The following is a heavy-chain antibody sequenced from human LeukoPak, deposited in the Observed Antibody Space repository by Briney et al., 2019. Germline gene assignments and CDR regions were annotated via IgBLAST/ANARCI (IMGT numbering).Heavy chain of an antibody. CDR3: AKDGRYYYGSGSPLYYFDY. V-gene: IGHV3-23*01. J-gene: IGHJ4*02. CDR1: GFTFNNYA. CDR2: ISATSGTT. Sequence: PGGSLRLSCVASGFTFNNYAMSWVRQAPGKGLEWVSAISATSGTTYYADSVKGRFSISRDNSKNTVYLQMNSLRAEDTAVYYCAKDGRYYYGSGSPLYYFDYWGQGTLVTVSS. D-gene: IGHD3-10*01.